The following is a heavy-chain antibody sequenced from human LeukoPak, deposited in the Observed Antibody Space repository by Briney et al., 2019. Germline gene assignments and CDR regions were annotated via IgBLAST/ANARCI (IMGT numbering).Heavy chain of an antibody. CDR2: IIPIFGTA. V-gene: IGHV1-69*05. CDR1: GGTFSSYA. Sequence: SVKVSCKASGGTFSSYAISWVRQAPGQGLEWMGGIIPIFGTANYAQKFQGRVTMTRNTSISTAYMELSSLRSEDTAVYYCARGDSSGWYGVDYWGQGTLVTVSS. D-gene: IGHD6-19*01. CDR3: ARGDSSGWYGVDY. J-gene: IGHJ4*02.